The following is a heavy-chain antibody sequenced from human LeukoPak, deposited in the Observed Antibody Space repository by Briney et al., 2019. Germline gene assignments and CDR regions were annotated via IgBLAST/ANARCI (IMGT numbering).Heavy chain of an antibody. CDR2: IYYSGST. Sequence: SEPLSLPRTVSGGSISSYYWSWIRQPPGQGLDWIGYIYYSGSTNYNPSLKSRVTISVDTSKHQFSLKLSSVTAADTAVYYCARHLYYYGSGSCYNYYYGMDVWGQGTTVTVSS. CDR3: ARHLYYYGSGSCYNYYYGMDV. CDR1: GGSISSYY. V-gene: IGHV4-59*08. J-gene: IGHJ6*02. D-gene: IGHD3-10*01.